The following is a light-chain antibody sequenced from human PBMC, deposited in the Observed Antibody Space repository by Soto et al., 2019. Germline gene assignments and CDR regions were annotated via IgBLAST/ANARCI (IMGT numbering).Light chain of an antibody. CDR2: DVS. CDR3: SSYASSSIPYV. Sequence: HSALTQPASVSGSPGQSITISCSGTSSDVGAYNYVSWYQQHPGKAPKLMIYDVSNRPSGVSNRVSGSKSGNTASLTISGRQAEDEADYYCSSYASSSIPYVFGTGTKLTVL. V-gene: IGLV2-14*01. CDR1: SSDVGAYNY. J-gene: IGLJ1*01.